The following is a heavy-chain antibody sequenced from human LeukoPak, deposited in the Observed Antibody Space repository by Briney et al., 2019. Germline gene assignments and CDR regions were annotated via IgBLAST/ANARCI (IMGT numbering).Heavy chain of an antibody. CDR3: AGLVGRYSNGMYYYFDY. Sequence: SETLSLTCAVSGGSITSVNLWAWVRQPPGKGLEWVGEMYLSGTTTCNPSLRGRATISLDRSKNQVSLRLNSVTAADTALYYCAGLVGRYSNGMYYYFDYWGQGTLVTVSS. D-gene: IGHD1-26*01. CDR2: MYLSGTT. J-gene: IGHJ4*02. V-gene: IGHV4-4*02. CDR1: GGSITSVNL.